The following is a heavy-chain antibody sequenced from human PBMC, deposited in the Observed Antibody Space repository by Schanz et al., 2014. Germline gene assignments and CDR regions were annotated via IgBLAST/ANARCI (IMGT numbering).Heavy chain of an antibody. Sequence: EVQLVESGGGLVKPGGSLRLSCAASGFTFSSYSMNWVRQAPGKGLEWVSSISSSSSYIYYADSVKGRFSISRDNAKNSLFLQMNRLRAEDTALYYCAIIGVMVAVAGTRADYWGQGTLGTVSS. V-gene: IGHV3-21*01. CDR3: AIIGVMVAVAGTRADY. CDR1: GFTFSSYS. D-gene: IGHD6-19*01. CDR2: ISSSSSYI. J-gene: IGHJ4*02.